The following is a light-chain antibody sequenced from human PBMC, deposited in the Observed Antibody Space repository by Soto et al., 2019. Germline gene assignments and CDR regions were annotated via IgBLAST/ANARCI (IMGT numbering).Light chain of an antibody. CDR2: GAS. CDR1: QTLNNMN. J-gene: IGKJ2*01. CDR3: QGYGGAPPAFT. Sequence: DIVWTQSPGTLSLSPGERATLSGRASQTLNNMNLALYRQKPGQAPRLLIYGASNRATGTPDRFSGSASGTDFTLTISGLETEDFAAYYCQGYGGAPPAFTFGQGTKLQIK. V-gene: IGKV3-20*01.